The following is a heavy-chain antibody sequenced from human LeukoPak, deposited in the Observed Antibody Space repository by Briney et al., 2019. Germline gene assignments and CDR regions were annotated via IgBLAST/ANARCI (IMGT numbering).Heavy chain of an antibody. J-gene: IGHJ4*02. V-gene: IGHV3-30*18. CDR1: GFTFSSYG. CDR3: ANLLPSTVTTLSDY. D-gene: IGHD4-17*01. CDR2: ISYDGSNK. Sequence: PGGSLRLSCAASGFTFSSYGMHWVRQAPGKGLEWVAVISYDGSNKYYADSVKGRFTISRDNSKNTLYLQMNSLRAEDTAVYYCANLLPSTVTTLSDYWGQGTLVTVSS.